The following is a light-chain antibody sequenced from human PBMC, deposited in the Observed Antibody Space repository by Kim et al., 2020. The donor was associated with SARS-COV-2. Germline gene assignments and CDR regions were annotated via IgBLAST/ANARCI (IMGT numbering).Light chain of an antibody. CDR2: AGA. Sequence: EIVMTQSPASLSVSPGETATLSCRASQRVSSNLAWYQQKPGQAPRLLIYAGATRATGIPATFSGSGSGADFTLTISSLQSEDFAIYYCQKYNNGPFTFGPGTKVDIK. V-gene: IGKV3-15*01. CDR1: QRVSSN. CDR3: QKYNNGPFT. J-gene: IGKJ3*01.